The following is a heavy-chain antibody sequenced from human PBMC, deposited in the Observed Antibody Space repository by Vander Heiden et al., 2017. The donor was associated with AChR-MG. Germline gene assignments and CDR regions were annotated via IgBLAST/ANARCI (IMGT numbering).Heavy chain of an antibody. V-gene: IGHV3-21*01. D-gene: IGHD3-22*01. CDR2: ISSSSSYI. CDR1: GITFSGYS. J-gene: IGHJ3*02. Sequence: EVQLVESGGGLVKPGGSLRLSCAASGITFSGYSMNWVRQAPGKGLEWVSSISSSSSYIYYADSVKGRFTISRDNAKNSLYLQMNSLRAEDTAVYYCARDRDDSSGLNAFDIWGQGTMVTVSS. CDR3: ARDRDDSSGLNAFDI.